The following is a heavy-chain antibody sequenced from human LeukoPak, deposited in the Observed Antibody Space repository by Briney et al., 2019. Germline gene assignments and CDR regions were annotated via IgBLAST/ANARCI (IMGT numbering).Heavy chain of an antibody. V-gene: IGHV5-51*01. CDR3: ARLHCSSTSCSNYFDY. Sequence: GESLKISCKGSGYSFTNIWIGWVRQMPGKGLEWMGIIYPGDSDTRYGPSFQGQVTISADKSISTAYLQWSSLKASDTAMYYCARLHCSSTSCSNYFDYWGQGTLVTVPS. CDR1: GYSFTNIW. J-gene: IGHJ4*02. D-gene: IGHD2-2*01. CDR2: IYPGDSDT.